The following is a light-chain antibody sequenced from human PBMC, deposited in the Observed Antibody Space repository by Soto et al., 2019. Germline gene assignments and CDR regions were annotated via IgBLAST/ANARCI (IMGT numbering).Light chain of an antibody. CDR2: GAS. Sequence: EIVMTQSPATLSVSPGERATLSCRASQSIASNLAWYQQKPDQAPRRLIYGASTRATGVPARFSGSGSGTEFTLAIDSLQSEDFAVYYCQQYSNWPPFTFGGGTKVEIK. CDR1: QSIASN. CDR3: QQYSNWPPFT. J-gene: IGKJ4*01. V-gene: IGKV3-15*01.